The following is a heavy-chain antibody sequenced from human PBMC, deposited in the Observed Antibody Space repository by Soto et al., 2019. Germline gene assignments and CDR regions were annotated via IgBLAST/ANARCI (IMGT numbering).Heavy chain of an antibody. Sequence: QVQLVESGGGVVQPGRSLRLSCAASGFTFSSYGMHWVRQAPGKGLEWVAVISYDGSNKYYADSVKGRFTISRDNSKNTLYLQMNSLRAEDTAVYYCAKYLFITMIPPNAFDIWGQVTMVTVSS. J-gene: IGHJ3*02. CDR2: ISYDGSNK. V-gene: IGHV3-30*18. D-gene: IGHD3-22*01. CDR3: AKYLFITMIPPNAFDI. CDR1: GFTFSSYG.